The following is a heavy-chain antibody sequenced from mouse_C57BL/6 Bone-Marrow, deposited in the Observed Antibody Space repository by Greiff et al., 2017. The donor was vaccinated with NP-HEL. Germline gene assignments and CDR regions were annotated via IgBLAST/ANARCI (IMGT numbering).Heavy chain of an antibody. Sequence: VQLQQPGAELVKPGASVKLSCKASGYTFTSYWMHWVKQRPGQGLEWIGMIHPNSGSNNYNEKFKSKATLTVDKSSSTAYMQLSSLTSEASAVYYCARTGYYDYWGTGTTLTVSS. J-gene: IGHJ2*01. D-gene: IGHD4-1*01. CDR1: GYTFTSYW. V-gene: IGHV1-64*01. CDR3: ARTGYYDY. CDR2: IHPNSGSN.